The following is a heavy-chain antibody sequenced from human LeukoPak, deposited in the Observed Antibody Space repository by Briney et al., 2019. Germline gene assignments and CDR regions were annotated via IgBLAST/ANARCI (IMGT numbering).Heavy chain of an antibody. V-gene: IGHV3-21*01. CDR2: ISSSSSYI. CDR3: ARQPAAAGRC. J-gene: IGHJ4*02. Sequence: HGGSLRLSCAASGFTFSSYAMSWVRQAPGKGLEWVSSISSSSSYIYYADSVKGRFTISRDNAKNSLYLQMNSLRAEDTAVYYCARQPAAAGRCWGQGTLVTVSS. CDR1: GFTFSSYA. D-gene: IGHD6-13*01.